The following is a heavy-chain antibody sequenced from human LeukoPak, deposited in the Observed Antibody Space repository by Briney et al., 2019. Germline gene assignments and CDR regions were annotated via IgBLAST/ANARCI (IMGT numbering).Heavy chain of an antibody. CDR2: IKQDGSEK. V-gene: IGHV3-7*01. CDR1: GFTFSSYW. J-gene: IGHJ4*02. CDR3: ARGGGTGVYFDWLSDSIDY. Sequence: GGSLRLSCAASGFTFSSYWMSWVRQAPGKGLEWVANIKQDGSEKYYVDSVKGRFTISRDNAKNSLYLQMNSLRAEDTAVYYCARGGGTGVYFDWLSDSIDYWGQGTLVTVSS. D-gene: IGHD3-9*01.